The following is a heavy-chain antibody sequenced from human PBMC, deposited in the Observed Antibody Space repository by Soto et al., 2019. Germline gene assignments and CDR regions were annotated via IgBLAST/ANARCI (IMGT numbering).Heavy chain of an antibody. CDR2: ISAYNGNT. CDR3: ARPPYYDFWSGLYFDY. V-gene: IGHV1-18*01. J-gene: IGHJ4*02. D-gene: IGHD3-3*01. Sequence: ASVKVSCKASGYTFASYGISWVRQAPGQGLEWMGWISAYNGNTNYAQKLQGRDTMTTDTSTSTAYMELRSLRSDDTAVYYCARPPYYDFWSGLYFDYWGQGTLVTVSS. CDR1: GYTFASYG.